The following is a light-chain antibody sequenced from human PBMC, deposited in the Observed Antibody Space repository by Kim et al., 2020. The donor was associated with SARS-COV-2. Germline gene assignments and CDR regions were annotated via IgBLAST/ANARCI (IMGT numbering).Light chain of an antibody. J-gene: IGKJ1*01. CDR3: QQYRSYPWT. V-gene: IGKV1-5*03. CDR1: QGIDRW. Sequence: ASLGDRVIITCRASQGIDRWLAWYQQRPGRAPNLLIYQASILESGVPSRFSGSGSGTDFTLTISSLQPDDFATYYCQQYRSYPWTFGQGTKVEIK. CDR2: QAS.